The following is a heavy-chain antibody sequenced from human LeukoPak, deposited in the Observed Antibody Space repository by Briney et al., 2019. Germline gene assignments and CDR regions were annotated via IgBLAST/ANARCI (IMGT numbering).Heavy chain of an antibody. Sequence: SETLSLTCSVSGGSISSSRYYWGRIRQPPGKGLEWIGSIYYTGSTYHNPSLKSRVTISVDTSKNQFSLKLSSVTAADTAVYYCVVWLGELLHFDYWGQGTLVTVSS. CDR3: VVWLGELLHFDY. J-gene: IGHJ4*02. D-gene: IGHD3-10*01. CDR2: IYYTGST. CDR1: GGSISSSRYY. V-gene: IGHV4-39*01.